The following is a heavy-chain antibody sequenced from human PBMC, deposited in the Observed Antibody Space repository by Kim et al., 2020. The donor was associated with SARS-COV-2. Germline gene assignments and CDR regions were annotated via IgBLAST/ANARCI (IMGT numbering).Heavy chain of an antibody. Sequence: SNRNYAASVKGRLTTSRDNSKNTLYLQINSRRAEETAVYYCHSPFTETDYWGQRTLVTVSS. D-gene: IGHD3-16*01. CDR2: SNR. J-gene: IGHJ4*02. V-gene: IGHV3-30*02. CDR3: HSPFTETDY.